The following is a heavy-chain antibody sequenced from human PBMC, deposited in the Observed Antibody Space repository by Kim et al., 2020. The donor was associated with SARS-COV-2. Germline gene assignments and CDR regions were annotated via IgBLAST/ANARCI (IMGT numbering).Heavy chain of an antibody. CDR3: ARDFVAATPGY. J-gene: IGHJ4*02. CDR1: GFTFSSYA. Sequence: GGSLRLSCAASGFTFSSYAMHWVRQAPGKGLEWVAVISYDGSNKYYADSVKGRFTISRDNSKNTLYLQMNSLRAEDTAVYYCARDFVAATPGYWGQGTLVTVSS. V-gene: IGHV3-30-3*01. CDR2: ISYDGSNK. D-gene: IGHD2-15*01.